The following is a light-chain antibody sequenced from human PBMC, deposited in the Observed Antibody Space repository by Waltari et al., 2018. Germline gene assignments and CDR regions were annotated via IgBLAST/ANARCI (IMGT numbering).Light chain of an antibody. CDR2: QDN. J-gene: IGLJ2*01. Sequence: SYELTQPPSVSVSPGQTASITSSGATLGEQYAFWYPPEPGQSPVLVIYQDNKRPSGIPERFSGSNSGNTVTLTISGTQALDEADYYCQAWDSNTAGGVFGGGTKLTVL. CDR1: TLGEQY. CDR3: QAWDSNTAGGV. V-gene: IGLV3-1*01.